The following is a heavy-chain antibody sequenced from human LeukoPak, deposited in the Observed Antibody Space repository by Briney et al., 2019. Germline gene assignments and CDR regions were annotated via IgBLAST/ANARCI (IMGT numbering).Heavy chain of an antibody. CDR1: GFTVSSKY. Sequence: PGGSLRLSCAASGFTVSSKYMSWVRQAPGKGLEWVSVIYSGGSTYYADSVKGRFTISRDNAKNTLYLQMNSLRAEDTAVYYCARDVQAGPGYWGQGTLVTVSS. V-gene: IGHV3-66*01. J-gene: IGHJ4*02. CDR2: IYSGGST. CDR3: ARDVQAGPGY. D-gene: IGHD6-19*01.